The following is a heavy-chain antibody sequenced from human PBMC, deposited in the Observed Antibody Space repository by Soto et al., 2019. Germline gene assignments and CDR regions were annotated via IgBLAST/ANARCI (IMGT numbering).Heavy chain of an antibody. V-gene: IGHV1-3*01. CDR1: GYTFTSYA. CDR3: AKETRTYSGYDCDY. CDR2: INAGNGNT. J-gene: IGHJ4*02. Sequence: ASVKVSCKASGYTFTSYAMHWVGQAPGQRLEWMGWINAGNGNTKYSQKFQGRFTISRDNSKNTLYLQMNSLRAEDTAVYYCAKETRTYSGYDCDYWGQGTLVTSPQ. D-gene: IGHD5-12*01.